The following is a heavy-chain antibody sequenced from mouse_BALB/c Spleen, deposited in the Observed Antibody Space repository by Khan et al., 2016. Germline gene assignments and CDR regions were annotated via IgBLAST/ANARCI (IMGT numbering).Heavy chain of an antibody. CDR3: ARAGYYGYLAY. CDR1: GFDFSRYW. J-gene: IGHJ3*01. CDR2: INPDSSTI. D-gene: IGHD1-1*01. Sequence: EMQLQESGGGLVQPGGSLKLSCAASGFDFSRYWMSWVRQAPGKGLEWIGEINPDSSTINYTPSLKDKFIISRDNAKNTLYLQMSKVRSEDTALXYCARAGYYGYLAYWGQGTLVTVSA. V-gene: IGHV4-1*02.